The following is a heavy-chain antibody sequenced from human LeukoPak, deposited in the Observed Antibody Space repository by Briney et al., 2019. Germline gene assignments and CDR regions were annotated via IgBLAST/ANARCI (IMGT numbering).Heavy chain of an antibody. Sequence: GGSLRLSCAASGFTFSSYAMSWVRQAPGKGLEWVSAISGSGGSTYYADSVKGRFTISRDNSKNTLYLQMNSLGAEDTAVYYCAKAPHYGSGGYFDYWGQGTLVTVSS. CDR3: AKAPHYGSGGYFDY. J-gene: IGHJ4*02. D-gene: IGHD3-10*01. V-gene: IGHV3-23*01. CDR2: ISGSGGST. CDR1: GFTFSSYA.